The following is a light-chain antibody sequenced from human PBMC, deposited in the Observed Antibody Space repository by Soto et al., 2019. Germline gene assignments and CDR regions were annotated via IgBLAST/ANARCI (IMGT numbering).Light chain of an antibody. J-gene: IGKJ5*01. CDR2: GAS. Sequence: EIVVTQSPATLSVSPGGRATLSCRASQSVSSNLAWYQQKAGQAPRLLIYGASIRATDIPARFSGSGSGTEFTLTISSLQSEDFAVYYCQQYHNWPPITFGQGTRLEI. CDR3: QQYHNWPPIT. V-gene: IGKV3D-15*01. CDR1: QSVSSN.